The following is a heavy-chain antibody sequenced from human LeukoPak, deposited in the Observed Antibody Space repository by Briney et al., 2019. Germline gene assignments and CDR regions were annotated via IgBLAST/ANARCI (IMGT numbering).Heavy chain of an antibody. CDR2: ISSSSSYK. CDR1: GFIFNSYS. V-gene: IGHV3-21*01. CDR3: VRDNTDAFDI. Sequence: PGGSLGLSCAASGFIFNSYSMNWVRQAPGKGLEWVSAISSSSSYKFNADSVKGRFTISRDNPRNLLYLQMNSLRAEDTAVYYCVRDNTDAFDIWGQGTMVSVST. J-gene: IGHJ3*02.